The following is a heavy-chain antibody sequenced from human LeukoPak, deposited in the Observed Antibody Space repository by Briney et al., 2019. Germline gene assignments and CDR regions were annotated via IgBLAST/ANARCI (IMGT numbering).Heavy chain of an antibody. J-gene: IGHJ6*02. V-gene: IGHV3-7*01. CDR3: ARGFGMDV. CDR1: GFSFSKYW. CDR2: IKPDGGDK. Sequence: GGSLRLSCADSGFSFSKYWMSWVRQAPGKGLEWVANIKPDGGDKYYVDSVKGRFTISRDNANKSLSLQMSSLRAEDTAVYYCARGFGMDVWGQGTTVTVSS.